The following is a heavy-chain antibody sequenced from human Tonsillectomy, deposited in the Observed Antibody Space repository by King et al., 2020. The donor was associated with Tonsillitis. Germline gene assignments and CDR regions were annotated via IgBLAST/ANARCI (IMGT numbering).Heavy chain of an antibody. J-gene: IGHJ2*01. Sequence: QLVQSGAEVKKPGSSVKVSCKASGGTFSTYAISWVRQAPGQGLEWMGGIIPIFGTADYAQKFQGRVTISADEATSTAYMELSSLRSEDTAVYYCAGTLYYYVSSGYPYWYFDLWGRGTLVIVSS. V-gene: IGHV1-69*01. CDR3: AGTLYYYVSSGYPYWYFDL. CDR1: GGTFSTYA. CDR2: IIPIFGTA. D-gene: IGHD3-22*01.